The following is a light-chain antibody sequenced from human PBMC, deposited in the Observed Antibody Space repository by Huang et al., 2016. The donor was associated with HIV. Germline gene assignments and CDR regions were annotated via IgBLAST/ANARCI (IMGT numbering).Light chain of an antibody. CDR3: QQLHDYPVT. V-gene: IGKV1D-13*01. CDR1: QDINPS. J-gene: IGKJ5*01. CDR2: AAS. Sequence: AVQLTQFPSSLSASVGDRVVITCRASQDINPSLAWYQQKPGMAPKLLTSAASKLQSGVSTRCRGDAAGAYFTLCIPNVQPEDVATYYCQQLHDYPVTFGRGTRLDIK.